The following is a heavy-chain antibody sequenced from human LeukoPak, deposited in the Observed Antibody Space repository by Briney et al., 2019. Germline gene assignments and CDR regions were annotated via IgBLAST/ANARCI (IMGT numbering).Heavy chain of an antibody. V-gene: IGHV4-39*01. J-gene: IGHJ3*02. CDR3: ARHKQSGTYYDAFDI. CDR2: IYYSGST. CDR1: GGSIGSTTYY. D-gene: IGHD1-26*01. Sequence: PSETLSLTCTVSGGSIGSTTYYWGWIRQPPGKELKCIGSIYYSGSTYYNPSLKSRVTISLDTSKNQFSLKLSSVTAADTAVYYCARHKQSGTYYDAFDIWGQGTMVTVSS.